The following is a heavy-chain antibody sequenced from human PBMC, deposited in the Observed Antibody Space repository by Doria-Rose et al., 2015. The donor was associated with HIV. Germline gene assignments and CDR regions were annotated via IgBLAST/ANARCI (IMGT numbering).Heavy chain of an antibody. D-gene: IGHD1-26*01. CDR2: IFYTGST. CDR1: GGSISHYY. J-gene: IGHJ4*02. CDR3: ARVLSGTYDY. Sequence: VQLQESGPGLVKPSETLSLTCSVSGGSISHYYWSWIRQPPGKGLEYIGDIFYTGSTNYSPSLKSRVSISIDTSKNKFSQRLSSVTAADTAVYYCARVLSGTYDYWGQGTLVTVSS. V-gene: IGHV4-59*01.